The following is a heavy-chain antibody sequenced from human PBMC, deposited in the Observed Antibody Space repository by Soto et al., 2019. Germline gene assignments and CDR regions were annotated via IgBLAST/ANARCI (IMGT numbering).Heavy chain of an antibody. CDR2: IYYSGST. D-gene: IGHD3-16*01. J-gene: IGHJ4*02. CDR3: AKVRDYHSYFFDY. V-gene: IGHV4-59*01. CDR1: GGSISGYY. Sequence: SETLSLTCTVSGGSISGYYWSWIRPPPGKGLEWIGYIYYSGSTTYNPSLKSPVTISVDTSRNQFSLKLSSVTAADTAVYYCAKVRDYHSYFFDYWGQGILVTVSS.